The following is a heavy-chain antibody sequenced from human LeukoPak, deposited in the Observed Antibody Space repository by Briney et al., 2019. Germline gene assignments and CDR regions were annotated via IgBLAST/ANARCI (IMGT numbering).Heavy chain of an antibody. CDR1: GFTFSSYW. J-gene: IGHJ4*02. D-gene: IGHD1-26*01. V-gene: IGHV3-23*01. Sequence: GGSLRLSCAASGFTFSSYWMSWVRQAPGKGLEWVSGISGSGGSTYYADSVKGRFTISRDNSKNTLYLQMNSLRAEDTAVYYCAKGGGATVFFANYWGQGTLVTVSS. CDR3: AKGGGATVFFANY. CDR2: ISGSGGST.